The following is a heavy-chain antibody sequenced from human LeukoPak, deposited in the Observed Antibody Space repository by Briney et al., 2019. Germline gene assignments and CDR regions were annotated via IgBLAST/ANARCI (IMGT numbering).Heavy chain of an antibody. Sequence: PGGSLRLSCAASGFTFSSYAMSWVRQAPGKGLEWVSAISGSGGSTYYADSVKGRFTISRDNSKNTLYLQMSSLRAEDTAVYYCAKEGSVVPAARNWFDPWGQGTLVTVSS. J-gene: IGHJ5*02. CDR3: AKEGSVVPAARNWFDP. V-gene: IGHV3-23*01. CDR2: ISGSGGST. CDR1: GFTFSSYA. D-gene: IGHD2-2*01.